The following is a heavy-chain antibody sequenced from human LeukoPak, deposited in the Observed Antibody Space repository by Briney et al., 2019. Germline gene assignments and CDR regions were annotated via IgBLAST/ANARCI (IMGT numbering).Heavy chain of an antibody. CDR2: IYYSGSA. V-gene: IGHV4-59*01. D-gene: IGHD4-23*01. J-gene: IGHJ4*02. Sequence: SETLSLTCTVSGGSISSYYWSWIRQPPGKGLEWIGNIYYSGSANYNPSLKSRVIISVDTSKNQFSLNLSPVIAADTAVYYCARVGVDYSGNIIKYFFDYWGQGTLVTVSS. CDR3: ARVGVDYSGNIIKYFFDY. CDR1: GGSISSYY.